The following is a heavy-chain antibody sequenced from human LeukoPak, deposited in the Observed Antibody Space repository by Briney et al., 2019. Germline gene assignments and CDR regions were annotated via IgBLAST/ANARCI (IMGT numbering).Heavy chain of an antibody. J-gene: IGHJ4*02. D-gene: IGHD2-2*02. Sequence: PGGSLRLSCAASGFTFSSYSMNWVRPAPAKGLEWVSYISSSGSTIYYADSVKGRFTISRDNAKNSLYLQMNSLRAEDTAVYYCARLGYCSSTSCYNFDYWGQGTLVTVSS. CDR2: ISSSGSTI. V-gene: IGHV3-48*04. CDR1: GFTFSSYS. CDR3: ARLGYCSSTSCYNFDY.